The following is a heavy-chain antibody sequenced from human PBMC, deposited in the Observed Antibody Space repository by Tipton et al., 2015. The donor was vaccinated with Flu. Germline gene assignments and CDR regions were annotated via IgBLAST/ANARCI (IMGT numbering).Heavy chain of an antibody. D-gene: IGHD2-2*01. CDR2: IYYSGST. Sequence: TLSLTCTVSGGSVSSGSYYWSWIRQPPGKGLEWIGYIYYSGSTNYNPSLKSRVTISVDTSKNQFSLKLSSVTAADTAVYYCARAVTEYQLLSGEFGWFDPWGQGTLVTVSS. CDR1: GGSVSSGSYY. CDR3: ARAVTEYQLLSGEFGWFDP. J-gene: IGHJ5*02. V-gene: IGHV4-61*01.